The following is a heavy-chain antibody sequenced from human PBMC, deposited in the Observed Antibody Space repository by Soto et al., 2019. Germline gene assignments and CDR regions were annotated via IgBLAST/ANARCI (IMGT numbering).Heavy chain of an antibody. CDR3: AIGGGQIYYKGLDV. CDR2: ISGTGDTK. CDR1: GLFFSDYY. J-gene: IGHJ6*02. Sequence: PGGSLRLSCAASGLFFSDYYLSCIRQAPGKALECVAYISGTGDTKYYADSVTGRFTISRDNPKNSLYLQMNSLRPEDAAVYYCAIGGGQIYYKGLDVWGQGTTVTVSS. D-gene: IGHD3-10*01. V-gene: IGHV3-11*01.